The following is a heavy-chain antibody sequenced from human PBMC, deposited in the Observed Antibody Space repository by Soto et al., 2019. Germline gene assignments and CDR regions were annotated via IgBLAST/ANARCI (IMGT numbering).Heavy chain of an antibody. V-gene: IGHV1-18*04. J-gene: IGHJ5*02. CDR2: ISAYNGNT. Sequence: AAVKVSCKASGYTFTSYGSSWLRQAPGEGLEWMGWISAYNGNTNYAQKLQGRVTMTTDTSTSTAYMELRSLRSDDTAVYYCARVGYSSSWYWFDPWGQGTLVTVSS. CDR1: GYTFTSYG. CDR3: ARVGYSSSWYWFDP. D-gene: IGHD6-13*01.